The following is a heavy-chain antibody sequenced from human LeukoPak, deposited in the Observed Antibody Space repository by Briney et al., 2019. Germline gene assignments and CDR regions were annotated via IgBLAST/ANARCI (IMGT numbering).Heavy chain of an antibody. V-gene: IGHV3-21*01. CDR2: ISSSSDYI. J-gene: IGHJ5*02. Sequence: GGSLRLSCAASGFTFSSSTMNWVRRAPGKGLEWVSSISSSSDYIYYADSVKGRFTISRDNAKNSLYLQMNSLRAEDTAVYYCVRIPNSANFPNWFDPWGQGNLVTVSS. D-gene: IGHD4/OR15-4a*01. CDR3: VRIPNSANFPNWFDP. CDR1: GFTFSSST.